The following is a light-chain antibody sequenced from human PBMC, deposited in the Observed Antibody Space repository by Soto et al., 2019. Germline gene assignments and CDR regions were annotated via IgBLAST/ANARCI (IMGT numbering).Light chain of an antibody. Sequence: EIVLTQSPGTLSLSPGERATLSCRASQSVSSSYLACYQQKPVQAPRLLIYCASSRATGIPDRFSGSGSGTDFTLTISRLEPQDFAVYYCQQYDSSPKTFGQGTKVDIK. J-gene: IGKJ1*01. V-gene: IGKV3-20*01. CDR1: QSVSSSY. CDR3: QQYDSSPKT. CDR2: CAS.